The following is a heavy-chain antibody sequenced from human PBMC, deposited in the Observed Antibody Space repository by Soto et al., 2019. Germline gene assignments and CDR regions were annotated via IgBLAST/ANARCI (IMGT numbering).Heavy chain of an antibody. CDR3: ARDQGRGQLGGNYYYALDV. CDR2: IIPIFRTP. CDR1: GDTFDTFA. Sequence: QVQLVQSGAEVLKPGSSVKLSCKTSGDTFDTFAISWVRQAPGQGLEWMGGIIPIFRTPDYTQKFQGRVTITADVFTSTDYMGLISLRSEEPAVYYCARDQGRGQLGGNYYYALDVWGQGTTVNVAS. J-gene: IGHJ6*02. D-gene: IGHD1-1*01. V-gene: IGHV1-69*12.